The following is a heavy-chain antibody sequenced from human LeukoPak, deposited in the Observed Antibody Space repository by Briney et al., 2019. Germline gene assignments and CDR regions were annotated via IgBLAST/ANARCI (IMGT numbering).Heavy chain of an antibody. CDR2: INWNGGST. CDR1: GFTFDDYG. CDR3: ARDRGGTTSPFFDY. D-gene: IGHD2/OR15-2a*01. V-gene: IGHV3-20*01. Sequence: GGSLRLSCVASGFTFDDYGMSWVRQNPGKGLEWISSINWNGGSTAHADSVKGRFTISRDNAKNSLYLQVNSLGAGDTAFYHCARDRGGTTSPFFDYWGQGALVTVSS. J-gene: IGHJ4*02.